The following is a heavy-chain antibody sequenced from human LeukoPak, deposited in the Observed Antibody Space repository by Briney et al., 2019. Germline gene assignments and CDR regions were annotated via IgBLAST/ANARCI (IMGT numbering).Heavy chain of an antibody. Sequence: SETLSLTCAVYGRSFSGYYWSWIRQPPGKGLEWIGEINHSGSTNYNPSLKSRVTISVDTSKNQFSLKLSSVTAADTAVYYCARGGRSSSGYSNLGGGIDPWGQGTLVTVSS. V-gene: IGHV4-34*01. CDR2: INHSGST. CDR3: ARGGRSSSGYSNLGGGIDP. D-gene: IGHD3-22*01. CDR1: GRSFSGYY. J-gene: IGHJ5*02.